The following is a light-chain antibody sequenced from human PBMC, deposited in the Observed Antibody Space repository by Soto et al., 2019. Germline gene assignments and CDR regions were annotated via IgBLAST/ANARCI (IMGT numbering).Light chain of an antibody. CDR3: LHRSTWPPVWT. V-gene: IGKV3-11*01. J-gene: IGKJ1*01. CDR2: DTS. Sequence: EIVLTQSPATLSLSPGERATLSCRASQGVGTYLAWYQHNPGQTPRLLIYDTSNRATGIPARFSGSGSGADFTLTISSLEPEDFAVYYCLHRSTWPPVWTFGQGTKVDIK. CDR1: QGVGTY.